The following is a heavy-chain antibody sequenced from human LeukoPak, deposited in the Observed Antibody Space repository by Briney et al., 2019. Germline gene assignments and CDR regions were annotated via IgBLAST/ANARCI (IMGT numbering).Heavy chain of an antibody. CDR2: IDPSDSYT. J-gene: IGHJ6*04. V-gene: IGHV5-10-1*01. CDR1: GYSFTSYW. Sequence: GESLRISCKGSGYSFTSYWISWVRQMPGKGLEWMGRIDPSDSYTNYSPSFQGHVTISADKSISTAYLQWSSLKASDTAMYYCARHMMHYDILTGRYMDYGMDVWGKGTTVTVSS. CDR3: ARHMMHYDILTGRYMDYGMDV. D-gene: IGHD3-9*01.